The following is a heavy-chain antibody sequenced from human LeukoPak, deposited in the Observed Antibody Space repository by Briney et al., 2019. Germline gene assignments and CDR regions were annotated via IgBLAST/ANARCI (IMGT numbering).Heavy chain of an antibody. Sequence: ASVKVACKASGYTSTGYYMHWVRQAPGQGLEWMEWINPNNGDTNYAQKFQGRVTMTRDTSISTAYMELSRLRSDDTAVYYCAREQWELRDFDLWGRGTLVTVSS. V-gene: IGHV1-2*02. CDR3: AREQWELRDFDL. CDR1: GYTSTGYY. J-gene: IGHJ2*01. CDR2: INPNNGDT. D-gene: IGHD1-26*01.